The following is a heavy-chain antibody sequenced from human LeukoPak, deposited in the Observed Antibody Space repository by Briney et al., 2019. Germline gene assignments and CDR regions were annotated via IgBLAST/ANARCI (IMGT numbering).Heavy chain of an antibody. J-gene: IGHJ6*03. Sequence: SETLSLTCAVYGGSFSGYYWSWIRQPPGKGLEWIGEINHSGSTNYNPSLKSRVTISVDTSKNQFSLKLSSVTAADTAVYYCARLLRGYSYGRYYYYYMDAWGKGTTVTISS. CDR3: ARLLRGYSYGRYYYYYMDA. V-gene: IGHV4-34*01. CDR2: INHSGST. D-gene: IGHD5-18*01. CDR1: GGSFSGYY.